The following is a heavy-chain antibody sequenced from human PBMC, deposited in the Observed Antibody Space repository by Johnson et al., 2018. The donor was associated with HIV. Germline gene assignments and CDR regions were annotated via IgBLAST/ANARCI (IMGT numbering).Heavy chain of an antibody. V-gene: IGHV3-30-3*01. J-gene: IGHJ3*02. CDR3: ARNSGIGLVLRGDAFDM. CDR1: GFTFSSSA. Sequence: QVQLVESGGGVVHPGKSLRLSCAASGFTFSSSAMHWVRQAPGQGLQWVALISYDGSIKYFADSVKGRFTISRDNSKNTLHLQMNSLRPEDTAVYYCARNSGIGLVLRGDAFDMWGQGTMVTVSS. CDR2: ISYDGSIK. D-gene: IGHD3-22*01.